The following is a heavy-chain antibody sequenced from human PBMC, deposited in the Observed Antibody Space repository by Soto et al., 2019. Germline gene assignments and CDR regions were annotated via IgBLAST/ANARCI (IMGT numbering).Heavy chain of an antibody. CDR2: INSSSSYI. J-gene: IGHJ6*02. CDR1: GFTFSSYS. D-gene: IGHD3-16*01. V-gene: IGHV3-21*01. Sequence: GGSLSLSCAASGFTFSSYSMNWVRQAPGKGLEWVSSINSSSSYIYYADPVKGRFTISRDNAKNSLYLQMNSLRAEDTAVYYGERDTFHGVPTAISGMDVWGQGTTVTVSS. CDR3: ERDTFHGVPTAISGMDV.